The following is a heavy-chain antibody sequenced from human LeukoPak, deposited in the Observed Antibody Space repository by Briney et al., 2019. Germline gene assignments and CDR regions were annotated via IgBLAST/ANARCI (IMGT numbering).Heavy chain of an antibody. J-gene: IGHJ4*02. CDR3: AREWYDSSGYYREYYFDY. V-gene: IGHV1-69*05. Sequence: SVKVSCKASGGTFSSYAISWVRQAPGQGLEWMGRIIPIFGTANYAQKFQGSVTITTDESTSTAYMELSSLRSEDTAVYYCAREWYDSSGYYREYYFDYWGQGTLVTVSS. CDR1: GGTFSSYA. CDR2: IIPIFGTA. D-gene: IGHD3-22*01.